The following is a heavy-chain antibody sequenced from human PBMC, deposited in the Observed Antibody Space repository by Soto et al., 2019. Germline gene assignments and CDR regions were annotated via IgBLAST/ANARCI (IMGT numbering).Heavy chain of an antibody. CDR3: VKNSGWFNT. CDR1: GFPFSSTD. J-gene: IGHJ5*02. D-gene: IGHD3-10*01. CDR2: ILDTGTTV. Sequence: GGSLRLSCAASGFPFSSTDMSWVRQAPGKGLEWVSTILDTGTTVFYADSVKGRFTVSRDNSNNTLYVQMNNLRADDTAVFYCVKNSGWFNTWGQGALVTVSS. V-gene: IGHV3-23*01.